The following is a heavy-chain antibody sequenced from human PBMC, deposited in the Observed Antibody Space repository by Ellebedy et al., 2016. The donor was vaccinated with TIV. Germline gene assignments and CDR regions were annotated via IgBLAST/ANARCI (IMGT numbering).Heavy chain of an antibody. CDR3: ARGGVTAAMDV. J-gene: IGHJ6*02. D-gene: IGHD2-2*01. CDR2: IRQDGSRV. CDR1: GFTFSSYW. V-gene: IGHV3-7*01. Sequence: GESLKISCAASGFTFSSYWMTWVRQAPGKGLEWVANIRQDGSRVNYVDSVKGRFTISRDNAKNTLYLQMNSLRAEDTAVYYCARGGVTAAMDVWGQGATVTVSS.